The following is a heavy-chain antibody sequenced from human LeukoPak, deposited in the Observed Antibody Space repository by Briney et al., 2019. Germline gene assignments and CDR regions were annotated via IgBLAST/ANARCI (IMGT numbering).Heavy chain of an antibody. CDR3: ARGLGYPIDY. J-gene: IGHJ4*02. D-gene: IGHD5-12*01. V-gene: IGHV1-69*05. Sequence: ASVKVSCKASGGTFSSYAISWVRQAPGQGLEWMGGIIPIFGTANYAKKFQGRVTITTDESTSTAYMELSSLRSEDTAVYYCARGLGYPIDYWGQGTLVTVSS. CDR1: GGTFSSYA. CDR2: IIPIFGTA.